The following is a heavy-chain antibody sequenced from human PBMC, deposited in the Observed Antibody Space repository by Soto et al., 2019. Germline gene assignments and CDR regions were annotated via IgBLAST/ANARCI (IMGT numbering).Heavy chain of an antibody. J-gene: IGHJ4*02. CDR1: GFTFSNYA. CDR2: ISASGGST. CDR3: AKDRANDYIKRTFEY. D-gene: IGHD3-16*01. V-gene: IGHV3-23*01. Sequence: GGSLRLSCAASGFTFSNYAMSWVRQAPGKGLEWVSTISASGGSTYYADSVKGRFTISRDNSKNTLYLQMSSLRAEDTAVYYCAKDRANDYIKRTFEYWGQGTPVTVSS.